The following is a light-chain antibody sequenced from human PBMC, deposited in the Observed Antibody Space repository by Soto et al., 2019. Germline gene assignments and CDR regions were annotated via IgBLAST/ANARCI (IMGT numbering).Light chain of an antibody. CDR2: SNN. CDR1: SSNIGSNA. CDR3: AAWDDSLNGPL. V-gene: IGLV1-44*01. Sequence: QSVLTQPPSASGTPGQRVTISCSGSSSNIGSNAVNWYQQLPGTAPTLLIYSNNQRPSGVPVRFSGSKSGTSASLAVNGLQSEDEADYYCAAWDDSLNGPLFGGGTKVTVL. J-gene: IGLJ3*02.